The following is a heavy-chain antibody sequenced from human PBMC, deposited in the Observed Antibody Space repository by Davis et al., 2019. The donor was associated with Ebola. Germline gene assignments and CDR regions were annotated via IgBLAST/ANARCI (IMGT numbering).Heavy chain of an antibody. CDR1: GFTFSSYG. J-gene: IGHJ3*02. Sequence: GGSLRLSCAASGFTFSSYGMHWVRQAPGKGLEWVAIISYDGINKYYGDSVKGRFTISRDNSKNTLYLQMNGLRVEDTAIYYCAKDTSNIWFDIWGQGTNVTVSS. V-gene: IGHV3-30*18. CDR2: ISYDGINK. D-gene: IGHD1-26*01. CDR3: AKDTSNIWFDI.